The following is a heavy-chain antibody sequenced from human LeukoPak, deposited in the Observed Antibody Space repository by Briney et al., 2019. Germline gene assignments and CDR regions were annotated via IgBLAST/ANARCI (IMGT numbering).Heavy chain of an antibody. CDR1: GYTFTGYY. V-gene: IGHV1-2*02. CDR3: ARDKSGIITSHFDY. Sequence: ASVKVSCKASGYTFTGYYMHWVRQAPGQGLEWMGWINPNSGGTNYAQKFQGRVTMTRDTSISTAYMELSRLRSDDTAVYYCARDKSGIITSHFDYWGQGTLVTVSS. J-gene: IGHJ4*02. D-gene: IGHD1-26*01. CDR2: INPNSGGT.